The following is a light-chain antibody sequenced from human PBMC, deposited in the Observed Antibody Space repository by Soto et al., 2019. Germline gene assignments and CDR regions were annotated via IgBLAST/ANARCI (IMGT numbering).Light chain of an antibody. CDR2: EVN. CDR1: SSDVGGYNY. CDR3: SSYAGSSNV. Sequence: QSTLANSPSSSGSPGQSVAISCTGTSSDVGGYNYVSWYQQHPGKAPKLMIYEVNKRPSGVPDRFSGSKSGNTASLTVSGLQAEDEADYYCSSYAGSSNVFGTGTKVTVL. V-gene: IGLV2-8*01. J-gene: IGLJ1*01.